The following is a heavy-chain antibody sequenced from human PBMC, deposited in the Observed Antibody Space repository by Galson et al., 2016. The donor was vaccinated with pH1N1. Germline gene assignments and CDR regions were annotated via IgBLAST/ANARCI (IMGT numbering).Heavy chain of an antibody. Sequence: SLRLSCAASGFTFSRFWMHWVRQAPGKGLVWVSHINTDGSTTDYADSVKGRFTISRDNAKNSLYLQMNSLRAEDTAVYYCVRAVGAVEAFWGQGTLVTVSS. CDR1: GFTFSRFW. D-gene: IGHD4/OR15-4a*01. CDR3: VRAVGAVEAF. V-gene: IGHV3-74*01. J-gene: IGHJ4*02. CDR2: INTDGSTT.